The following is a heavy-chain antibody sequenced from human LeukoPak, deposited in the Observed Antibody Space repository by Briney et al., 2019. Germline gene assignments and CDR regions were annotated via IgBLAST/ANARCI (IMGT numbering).Heavy chain of an antibody. CDR3: ARGPKGWFGAFGY. CDR2: IYYSGST. CDR1: GGSISSSSYY. J-gene: IGHJ4*02. V-gene: IGHV4-39*07. Sequence: SETLSLTCTVSGGSISSSSYYWGWIRQPPGKGLEWIGSIYYSGSTYYNPSLKSRVTISVDTSKNQFSLKLSSVTAADTAVYYCARGPKGWFGAFGYWGQGTLVTVSS. D-gene: IGHD3-10*01.